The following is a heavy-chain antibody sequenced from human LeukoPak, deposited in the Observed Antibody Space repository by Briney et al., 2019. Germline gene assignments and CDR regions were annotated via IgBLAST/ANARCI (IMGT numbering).Heavy chain of an antibody. CDR3: ARHPHIAVTGTLFDY. J-gene: IGHJ4*02. Sequence: GESLKISCKGSGYSFSSYWICWVRQMPGKGLEWMGIIYPGDSDTRYSPSFQGQVTISADKSISTAYLQWSSLKASDTAMYYCARHPHIAVTGTLFDYWGQGTLVTVSS. D-gene: IGHD6-19*01. CDR1: GYSFSSYW. V-gene: IGHV5-51*01. CDR2: IYPGDSDT.